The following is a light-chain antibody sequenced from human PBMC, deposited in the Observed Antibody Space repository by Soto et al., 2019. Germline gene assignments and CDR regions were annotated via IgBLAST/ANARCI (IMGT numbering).Light chain of an antibody. CDR2: EGS. Sequence: QSALTQPASVSGSPGQSITISCTGTSIDVGSYNLVSWYQQHPGKAPKLMIYEGSKRPSGVSNRFSGSKSGNTASLTISGLQADDEADYYCFSYAGSRTYVFGTGTKLTVL. CDR3: FSYAGSRTYV. CDR1: SIDVGSYNL. V-gene: IGLV2-23*01. J-gene: IGLJ1*01.